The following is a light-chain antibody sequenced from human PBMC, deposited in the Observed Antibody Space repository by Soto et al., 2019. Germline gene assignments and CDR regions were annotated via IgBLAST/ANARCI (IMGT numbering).Light chain of an antibody. Sequence: EVVMTQCQSPLSVFQGKRATLYCRASQSVSSNLAWYQQKPGQAPRLLIYGASTRATGIPARFSGSGSGTEFTLTISSLQSEDFAVYYCQQYNNWPLTFGQGTRLAIK. CDR1: QSVSSN. CDR3: QQYNNWPLT. V-gene: IGKV3-15*01. CDR2: GAS. J-gene: IGKJ5*01.